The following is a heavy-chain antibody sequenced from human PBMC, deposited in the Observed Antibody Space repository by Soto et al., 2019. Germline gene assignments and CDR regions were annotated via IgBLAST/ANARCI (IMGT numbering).Heavy chain of an antibody. V-gene: IGHV2-5*02. CDR2: IYWDDDK. CDR3: VQSRCGGDCLQSYSSHSYYGLDV. Sequence: QITLKESGPTLVKPTQTLTLTCTFSGLSLSTTGVGVGWIRQPPGKALEWLALIYWDDDKRYSPSLKSRLTITTDTSKIQVVLTMTIMDPVDTATYYCVQSRCGGDCLQSYSSHSYYGLDVWGQGTTVTVSS. CDR1: GLSLSTTGVG. D-gene: IGHD2-21*02. J-gene: IGHJ6*02.